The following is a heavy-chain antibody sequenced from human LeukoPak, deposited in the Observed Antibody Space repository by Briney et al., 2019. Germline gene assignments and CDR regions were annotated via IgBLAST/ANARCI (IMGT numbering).Heavy chain of an antibody. CDR1: GGTFSSYA. CDR3: ARSTGDYYDSSGYFWNDY. CDR2: IIPILGIA. Sequence: SVKVSCKASGGTFSSYAISWVRPAPGQGLEWMGRIIPILGIANYAQKFQGRVTITADKSTSTAYMELRSLRSDDTAVYYCARSTGDYYDSSGYFWNDYWGQGTLVTVSS. J-gene: IGHJ4*02. D-gene: IGHD3-22*01. V-gene: IGHV1-69*04.